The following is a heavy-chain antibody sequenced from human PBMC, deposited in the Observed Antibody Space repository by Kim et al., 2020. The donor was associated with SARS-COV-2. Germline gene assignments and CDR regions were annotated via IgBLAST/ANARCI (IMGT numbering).Heavy chain of an antibody. J-gene: IGHJ4*02. V-gene: IGHV3-53*01. D-gene: IGHD1-1*01. Sequence: TSYADSVKSRLIISRDKSKSTVSLQMDSLRVDDTAVYYCAGGRGYVIDYWGQGTLVTVSS. CDR3: AGGRGYVIDY. CDR2: T.